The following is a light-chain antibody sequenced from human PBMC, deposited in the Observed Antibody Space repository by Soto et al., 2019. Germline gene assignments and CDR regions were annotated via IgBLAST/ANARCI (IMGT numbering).Light chain of an antibody. J-gene: IGLJ1*01. CDR1: SSDVGGYNY. Sequence: QSVLTQPASVSGSPGQSITIFCTGTSSDVGGYNYVSWYQQHPGRAPELMIYDVSNRPSGVSNRFSGSKSGNTASLTISGLQAEDEADYYCSSYTSSRTLYVFGTGTKVTVL. CDR3: SSYTSSRTLYV. CDR2: DVS. V-gene: IGLV2-14*01.